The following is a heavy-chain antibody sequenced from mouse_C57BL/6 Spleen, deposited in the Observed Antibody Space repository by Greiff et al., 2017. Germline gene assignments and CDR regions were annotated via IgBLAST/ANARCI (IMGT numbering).Heavy chain of an antibody. D-gene: IGHD1-1*01. CDR1: GYTFTSYW. V-gene: IGHV1-69*01. CDR3: ARWGYYGSSSWFAY. CDR2: IDPSDSYT. J-gene: IGHJ3*01. Sequence: QVQLQQPGAELVMPGASVKLSCKASGYTFTSYWMHWVKQRPGQGLEWIGEIDPSDSYTTYNQKFKGKSTLTVDKSSSTAYMQLSSLTSEYSAVYYWARWGYYGSSSWFAYWGQGTLVTVSA.